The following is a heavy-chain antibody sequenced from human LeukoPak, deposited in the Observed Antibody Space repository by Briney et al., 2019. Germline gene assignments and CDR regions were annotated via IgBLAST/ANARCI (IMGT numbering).Heavy chain of an antibody. J-gene: IGHJ5*02. CDR1: GGSISSGGYS. Sequence: PSQTLSLTCAVSGGSISSGGYSWSWIRQPPGKGLEWIGYIYHNGSTYYNPSLKSRVTISVDRSKNQFSLKLSSVTAADTAVYYCARGGTIFGVAGDWFDPWGQGTLVTVSS. D-gene: IGHD3-3*01. CDR2: IYHNGST. CDR3: ARGGTIFGVAGDWFDP. V-gene: IGHV4-30-2*01.